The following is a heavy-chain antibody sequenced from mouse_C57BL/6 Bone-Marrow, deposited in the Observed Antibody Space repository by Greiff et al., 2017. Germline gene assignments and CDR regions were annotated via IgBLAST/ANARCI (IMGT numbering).Heavy chain of an antibody. Sequence: QVQLQQSGAELVRPGASVTLSCKASGYTFTDYEMHWVKQTPVHGLEWIGAIDPETGGTAYNQKFKGKAILTADKSSSTAYMELRSRTSEDSAVYYCTSYYGSSYGAYWGQGTLVTVSA. J-gene: IGHJ3*01. V-gene: IGHV1-15*01. CDR3: TSYYGSSYGAY. D-gene: IGHD1-1*01. CDR2: IDPETGGT. CDR1: GYTFTDYE.